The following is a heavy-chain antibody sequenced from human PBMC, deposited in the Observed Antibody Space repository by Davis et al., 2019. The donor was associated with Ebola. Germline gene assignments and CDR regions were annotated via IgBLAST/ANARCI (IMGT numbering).Heavy chain of an antibody. CDR2: LGLSADT. CDR1: GFVFSSYV. J-gene: IGHJ3*01. Sequence: GESLKISCAASGFVFSSYVMSWVRRAPGKGLEWVSTLGLSADTYYADSVKGRFTISRDNSKNTLHLQMTSLRVEDTAIYYCVKDTSSIWFDVWGQGTTVTVSS. D-gene: IGHD6-13*01. CDR3: VKDTSSIWFDV. V-gene: IGHV3-23*01.